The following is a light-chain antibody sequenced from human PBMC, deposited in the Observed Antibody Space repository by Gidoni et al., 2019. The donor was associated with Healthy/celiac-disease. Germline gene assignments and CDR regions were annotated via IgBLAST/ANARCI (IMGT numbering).Light chain of an antibody. J-gene: IGKJ1*01. CDR1: QSISSW. CDR3: QQYNSYSET. V-gene: IGKV1-5*01. CDR2: DAY. Sequence: DIQMTQSPSTLSASVGDRVTITCRASQSISSWLAWYQQKPGKAPMLLIDDAYSLESGVPSRFSGSGSGTEFTLTISSLQPDDFATYYCQQYNSYSETFGQGTKVEIK.